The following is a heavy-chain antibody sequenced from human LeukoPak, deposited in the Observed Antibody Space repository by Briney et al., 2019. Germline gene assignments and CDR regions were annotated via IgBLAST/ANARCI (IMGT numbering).Heavy chain of an antibody. J-gene: IGHJ4*02. D-gene: IGHD1-26*01. Sequence: PGGSLRLSCAASGFTFSSYGMHWVCQAPGKGLEWVAFIRYDGSNKYYADSVKGRFTISRDNSKNTLYLQMNSLRAEDTAVYYCAKDKDSGSYGNLDYWGQGTLVTVSS. CDR2: IRYDGSNK. CDR3: AKDKDSGSYGNLDY. CDR1: GFTFSSYG. V-gene: IGHV3-30*02.